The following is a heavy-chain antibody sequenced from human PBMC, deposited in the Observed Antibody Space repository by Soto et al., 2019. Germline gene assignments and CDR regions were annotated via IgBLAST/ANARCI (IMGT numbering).Heavy chain of an antibody. Sequence: QVQLQESGPGLVRPSETLSLTCTVSGGSVSSGHYYWSWSRQPPGKGLEWIGYISYTGSTNYNPPLKSRVTISVDTSKNQFSLKMNSVTAADTAVYYWAMSGAGSGWLGGQGTLVTVSS. CDR2: ISYTGST. J-gene: IGHJ4*02. D-gene: IGHD6-19*01. V-gene: IGHV4-61*01. CDR1: GGSVSSGHYY. CDR3: AMSGAGSGWL.